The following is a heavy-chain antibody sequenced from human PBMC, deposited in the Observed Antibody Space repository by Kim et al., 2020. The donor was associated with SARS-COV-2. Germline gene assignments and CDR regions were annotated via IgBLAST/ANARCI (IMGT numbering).Heavy chain of an antibody. J-gene: IGHJ4*02. CDR3: TTLYSTDY. Sequence: GGTTDYAAPVKGRFTISRDDSQNTLYLQMNSLKTEDTAVYYCTTLYSTDYWGQGTLVTVSS. D-gene: IGHD2-15*01. V-gene: IGHV3-15*01. CDR2: GGTT.